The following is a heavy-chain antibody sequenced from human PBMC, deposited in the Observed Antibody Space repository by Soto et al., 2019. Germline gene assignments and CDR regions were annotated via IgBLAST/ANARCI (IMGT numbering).Heavy chain of an antibody. Sequence: QVQLQESGPGLVKPSGTLSLTCAVSGGSISSGWWTWVRQPPGKGLEWIGEILYSGTTNYNSSLNSRVTISIDNSKTPFSLILSSVNAADTAVYYCSSRITDAPTWGQGTLVTVSS. CDR2: ILYSGTT. CDR3: SSRITDAPT. V-gene: IGHV4-4*02. D-gene: IGHD2-2*01. J-gene: IGHJ5*02. CDR1: GGSISSGW.